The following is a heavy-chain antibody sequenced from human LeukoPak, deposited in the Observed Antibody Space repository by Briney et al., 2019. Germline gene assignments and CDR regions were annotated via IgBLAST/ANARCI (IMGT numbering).Heavy chain of an antibody. CDR3: AVIAVAVDEDLFDY. Sequence: GGSLRLSCAASGFTFSSYSMNWVRQAPGKGLEWVSSISSSSSYIYYADSVKGRFTISRDNAKNSLYLQMNSLRAEDTAVYYCAVIAVAVDEDLFDYWGQGTLVTVSS. J-gene: IGHJ4*02. V-gene: IGHV3-21*01. D-gene: IGHD6-19*01. CDR2: ISSSSSYI. CDR1: GFTFSSYS.